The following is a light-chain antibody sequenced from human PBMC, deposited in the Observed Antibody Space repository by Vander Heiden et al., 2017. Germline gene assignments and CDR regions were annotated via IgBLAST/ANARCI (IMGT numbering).Light chain of an antibody. Sequence: SVLTQPPSVSGAPGQRVIISCTGTTSNIGANYDIHWYQQLPGTAPKLLIYGNFNRPSGVPDRFSGSKSGTSASLAITGLQAEDEADYYCQSYDNRLHVVFGGGTKLTVL. CDR1: TSNIGANYD. CDR3: QSYDNRLHVV. V-gene: IGLV1-40*01. J-gene: IGLJ2*01. CDR2: GNF.